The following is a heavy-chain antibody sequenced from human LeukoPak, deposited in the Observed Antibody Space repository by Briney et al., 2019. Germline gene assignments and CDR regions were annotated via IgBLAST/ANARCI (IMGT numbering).Heavy chain of an antibody. CDR3: ARVRVTSSSDDYYYGMDV. V-gene: IGHV1-2*02. Sequence: ASVKVSCKASGYTFTGYYMHWVRQAPGQGLEWMGWINPNSGGTNYAQKFQGRVTMTRDTSISTAYMELSRLRSDDTAVYYCARVRVTSSSDDYYYGMDVWGQGTTVTVSS. CDR2: INPNSGGT. CDR1: GYTFTGYY. J-gene: IGHJ6*02. D-gene: IGHD4-4*01.